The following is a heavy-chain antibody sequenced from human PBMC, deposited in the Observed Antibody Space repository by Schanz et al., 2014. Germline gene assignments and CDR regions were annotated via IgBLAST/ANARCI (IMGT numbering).Heavy chain of an antibody. CDR1: GYTFTSDS. CDR3: ARGGGPEDVFDI. V-gene: IGHV1-69*04. CDR2: IIPILGIA. J-gene: IGHJ3*02. Sequence: QVQLVQSGAEVKKLGASVKVSCKASGYTFTSDSMHWVRQAPGQGLEWMGRIIPILGIANYAQKFQGRVTITADRSTSTAYMELSSLRSDDTAVYYCARGGGPEDVFDIWGQGTILTVSS. D-gene: IGHD5-12*01.